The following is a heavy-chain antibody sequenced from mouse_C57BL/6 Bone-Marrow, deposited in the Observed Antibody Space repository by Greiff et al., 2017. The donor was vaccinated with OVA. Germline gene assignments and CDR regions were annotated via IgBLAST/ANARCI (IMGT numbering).Heavy chain of an antibody. CDR2: IYPGSGNT. CDR1: GYTFTDYY. J-gene: IGHJ3*01. D-gene: IGHD4-1*01. CDR3: ARWEALAY. V-gene: IGHV1-76*01. Sequence: VQLQESGAELVRPGASVKLSCKASGYTFTDYYINWVKQRPGQGLEWIARIYPGSGNTYYNEKFKGKATLTAEKSSSTAYMQLSSLTSEDSAVYFCARWEALAYWGQGTLVTVSA.